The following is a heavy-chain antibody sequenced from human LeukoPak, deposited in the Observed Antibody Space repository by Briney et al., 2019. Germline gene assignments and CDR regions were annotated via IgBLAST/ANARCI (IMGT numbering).Heavy chain of an antibody. Sequence: ASVKVSCKASGYTSTSYGISWVRQAPGQGLEWMGWISAYNGNTNYAQKLQGRVTMTTDTSTSTAYMELRSLRSDDTAVYYCARAEDSSGWYEGPGYWGQGTLVTVSS. D-gene: IGHD6-19*01. CDR1: GYTSTSYG. V-gene: IGHV1-18*01. CDR2: ISAYNGNT. CDR3: ARAEDSSGWYEGPGY. J-gene: IGHJ4*02.